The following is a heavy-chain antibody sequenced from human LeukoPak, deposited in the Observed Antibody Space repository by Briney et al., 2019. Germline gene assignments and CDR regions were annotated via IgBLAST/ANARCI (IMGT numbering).Heavy chain of an antibody. J-gene: IGHJ6*04. V-gene: IGHV1-3*03. Sequence: ASVKVSCKASGYTFTTYDINWVRQATGQGLEWMGWINAGNGNTKYSQEFQGRVTITRDTSASTAYMELGSLRSEDMAVYYCARGYDFWMDVWGKGTTVTVSS. CDR1: GYTFTTYD. D-gene: IGHD3-3*01. CDR3: ARGYDFWMDV. CDR2: INAGNGNT.